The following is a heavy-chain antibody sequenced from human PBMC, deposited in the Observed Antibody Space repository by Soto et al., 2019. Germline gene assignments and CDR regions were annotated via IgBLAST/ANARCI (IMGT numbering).Heavy chain of an antibody. D-gene: IGHD3-22*01. J-gene: IGHJ4*02. V-gene: IGHV1-46*01. Sequence: ASVKVSCKASGYTFTSYYMHWVRQAPGQGLEWMGIINPSGGSTRYAQKFQGRVTMTRDTSTSTVYMELSSLRSEDTAVYYCARGVIYYSTCYDVDGWGQGTLVTVPS. CDR2: INPSGGST. CDR1: GYTFTSYY. CDR3: ARGVIYYSTCYDVDG.